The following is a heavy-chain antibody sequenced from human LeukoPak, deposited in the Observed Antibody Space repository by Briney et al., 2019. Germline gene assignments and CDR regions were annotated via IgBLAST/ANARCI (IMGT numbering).Heavy chain of an antibody. CDR2: VSGGGGSP. D-gene: IGHD3-22*01. J-gene: IGHJ3*01. CDR1: GFTFSSYA. CDR3: AKLVVINGAIDF. Sequence: PGGSLRLSCAASGFTFSSYAMSWARQAPGKGLEWVSSVSGGGGSPYYADSVKGRFTISRDNSKNTLFLQMDSLRGDDTAAYYCAKLVVINGAIDFWGQGTLVSVSS. V-gene: IGHV3-23*01.